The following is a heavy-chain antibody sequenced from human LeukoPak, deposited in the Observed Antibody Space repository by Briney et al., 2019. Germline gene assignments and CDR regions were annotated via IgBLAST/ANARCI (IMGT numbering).Heavy chain of an antibody. CDR1: GFTFSSYE. CDR2: ISSSGSTI. Sequence: PGGSLRLSCAASGFTFSSYEMNWVRQAPGKGLEWVSYISSSGSTIYYADSVKGRFTISRDNSKNTLYLQMNSLRAEDTAIYYCAKDFGGSGSYYCPFDYWSQGTLVTVSS. V-gene: IGHV3-48*03. CDR3: AKDFGGSGSYYCPFDY. D-gene: IGHD3-10*01. J-gene: IGHJ4*02.